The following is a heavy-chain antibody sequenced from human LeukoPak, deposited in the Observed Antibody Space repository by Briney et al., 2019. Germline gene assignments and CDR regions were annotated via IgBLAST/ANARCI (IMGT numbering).Heavy chain of an antibody. J-gene: IGHJ4*02. V-gene: IGHV3-30*18. CDR2: ISYDGSNK. CDR3: AKDSSGYQDY. Sequence: GGSLRLSCAASGFTFSSYGMHWVRQAPGKGLEWVAVISYDGSNKYYADSVKGRFTISRDNSKNTLYLQMNSLGAEDTAVYYCAKDSSGYQDYWGQGTLVTVSS. D-gene: IGHD3-22*01. CDR1: GFTFSSYG.